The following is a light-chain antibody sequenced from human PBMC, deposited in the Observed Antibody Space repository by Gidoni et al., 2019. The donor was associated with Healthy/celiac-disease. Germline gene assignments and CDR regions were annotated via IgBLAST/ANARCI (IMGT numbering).Light chain of an antibody. J-gene: IGLJ2*01. Sequence: QSVLTQPPSVSGAPGQRVTISYTGSSSNIGAGYDVHWYQQLPGTAPKLLIYGHSNRPSGVPDRFSGSKSGTSASLAITGRQAEDEADYYCQSYDSSLSVVFGGGTKLTVL. CDR1: SSNIGAGYD. CDR2: GHS. V-gene: IGLV1-40*01. CDR3: QSYDSSLSVV.